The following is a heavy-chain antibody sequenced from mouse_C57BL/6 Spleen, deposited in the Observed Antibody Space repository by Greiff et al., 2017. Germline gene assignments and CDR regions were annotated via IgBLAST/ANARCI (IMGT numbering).Heavy chain of an antibody. CDR2: IDPSDSYT. CDR3: ARGSSGYVAY. V-gene: IGHV1-59*01. Sequence: QVQLQQSGAELVRPGTSVKLSCKASGYTFTSYWMHWVKQRPGQGLEWIGVIDPSDSYTNYNQKFKGKATLTVDTSSSTAYMQLSSLTSEDSAVYYCARGSSGYVAYWGQGTLVTVSA. D-gene: IGHD3-2*02. CDR1: GYTFTSYW. J-gene: IGHJ3*01.